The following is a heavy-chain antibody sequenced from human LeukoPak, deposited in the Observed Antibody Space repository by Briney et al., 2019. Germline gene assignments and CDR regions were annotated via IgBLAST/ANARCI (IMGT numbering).Heavy chain of an antibody. CDR2: INPNSGGA. V-gene: IGHV1-2*02. J-gene: IGHJ5*02. CDR1: GYTFTGYY. D-gene: IGHD3-3*01. CDR3: ATYDFWWSRGLDP. Sequence: ASVKVSCKASGYTFTGYYMHWVRQAPGQGLEWMGWINPNSGGANYAQKFQGRVTITRDKSISTSYMELSSLRSEDTAVYYCATYDFWWSRGLDPWGQGTLVTVSS.